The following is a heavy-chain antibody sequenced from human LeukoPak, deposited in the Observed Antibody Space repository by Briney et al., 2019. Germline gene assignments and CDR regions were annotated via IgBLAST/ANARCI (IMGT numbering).Heavy chain of an antibody. CDR2: IYYSGST. CDR1: GGSISSGDYY. Sequence: PSETLSLTCTVSGGSISSGDYYWSWIREHPGKGLEWIGYIYYSGSTFYNPSLRSRISMSADTSKKQFSLKLTSVTAADTAMYYCAKGISDDSGDYEETWGQGILVTVSS. CDR3: AKGISDDSGDYEET. J-gene: IGHJ5*02. V-gene: IGHV4-31*03. D-gene: IGHD4-17*01.